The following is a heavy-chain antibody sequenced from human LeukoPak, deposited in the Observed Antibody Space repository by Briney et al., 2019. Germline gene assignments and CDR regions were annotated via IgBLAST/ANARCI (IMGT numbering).Heavy chain of an antibody. CDR2: ISSSSSYI. CDR1: GFTFSSYS. CDR3: ARGTAGYSSSWTTPFDY. J-gene: IGHJ4*02. V-gene: IGHV3-21*01. D-gene: IGHD6-13*01. Sequence: GGSLRLSCAASGFTFSSYSMNWVRQAPGKGLEWVSSISSSSSYIYYADSVKGRFTISRDNAKNSLYLQMNSLRAEDTAVYYCARGTAGYSSSWTTPFDYWGQGTLVTVSS.